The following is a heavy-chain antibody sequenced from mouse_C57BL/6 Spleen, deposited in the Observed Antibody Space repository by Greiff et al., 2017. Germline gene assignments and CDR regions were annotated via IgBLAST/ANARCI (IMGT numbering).Heavy chain of an antibody. CDR2: IDPSDSET. Sequence: QVQLQQPGAELVRPGSSVKLSCKASGYTFTSYWMHWVKQRPIQGLEWIGNIDPSDSETHYNQKFKDKATLTVDKSSSTAYMQLSSLTSEDSAVYYCARGRVLLGNFDVWGTGTTVTVSS. V-gene: IGHV1-52*01. CDR1: GYTFTSYW. CDR3: ARGRVLLGNFDV. J-gene: IGHJ1*03. D-gene: IGHD2-1*01.